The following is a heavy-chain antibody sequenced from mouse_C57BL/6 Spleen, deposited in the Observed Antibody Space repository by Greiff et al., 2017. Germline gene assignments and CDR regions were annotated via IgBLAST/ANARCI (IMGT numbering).Heavy chain of an antibody. V-gene: IGHV1-64*01. CDR1: GYTFTSYW. Sequence: VQLQQPGAELVKPGASVKLSCKASGYTFTSYWMHWVKQRPGQGLEWIGMIHPNSGSTNYNEKFKSKATLTVDKSSSTAYMQLSSLTSEDSAVYYCARNYGSSPYFDYWGQGTTLTVSS. J-gene: IGHJ2*01. D-gene: IGHD1-1*01. CDR3: ARNYGSSPYFDY. CDR2: IHPNSGST.